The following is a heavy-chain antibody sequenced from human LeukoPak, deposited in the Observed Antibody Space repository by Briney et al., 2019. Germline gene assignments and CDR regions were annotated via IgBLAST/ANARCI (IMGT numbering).Heavy chain of an antibody. D-gene: IGHD4-17*01. J-gene: IGHJ4*02. Sequence: GGSLRLSGAASGFTFSSYSMNWVRQAPGKGLEWVSSISSSSSYIYYADSVKGRFTISRDNAKNSLYLQMNSLRAEGTAVYYCARDSPYGDFFDYWGQGTLVTVSS. V-gene: IGHV3-21*01. CDR3: ARDSPYGDFFDY. CDR1: GFTFSSYS. CDR2: ISSSSSYI.